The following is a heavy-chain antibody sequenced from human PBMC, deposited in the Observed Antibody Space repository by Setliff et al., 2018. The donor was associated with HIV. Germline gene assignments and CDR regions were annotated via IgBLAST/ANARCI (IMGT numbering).Heavy chain of an antibody. CDR1: GGSISSGSYY. CDR2: IYTSGST. V-gene: IGHV4-61*09. CDR3: ATADNFGSGTFLPFDCFDI. J-gene: IGHJ3*02. D-gene: IGHD3-10*01. Sequence: SETLSLTCTVSGGSISSGSYYWSWIRQPAGKGLEWIGHIYTSGSTNYNPSLKSRVTISEDTSKHQFSLKLTSVTAADTAVYYCATADNFGSGTFLPFDCFDIWGQGTMVTVSS.